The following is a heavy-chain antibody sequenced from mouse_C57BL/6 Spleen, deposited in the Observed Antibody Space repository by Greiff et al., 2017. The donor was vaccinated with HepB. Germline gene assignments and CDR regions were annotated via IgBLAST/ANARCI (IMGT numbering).Heavy chain of an antibody. V-gene: IGHV1-82*01. Sequence: QVQLKQSGPELVKPGASVKISCKASGYAFSSSWMNWVKQRPGKGLEWIGRIYPGDGDTNYNGKFKGKATLTADKSSRTAYMQLSSLTSEDSAVYFCARGLGDPYDCDYRGQGTTLTVSS. CDR2: IYPGDGDT. CDR3: ARGLGDPYDCDY. J-gene: IGHJ2*01. D-gene: IGHD2-12*01. CDR1: GYAFSSSW.